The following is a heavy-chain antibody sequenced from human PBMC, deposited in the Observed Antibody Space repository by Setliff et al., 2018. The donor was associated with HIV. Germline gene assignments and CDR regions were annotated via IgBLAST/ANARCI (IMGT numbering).Heavy chain of an antibody. Sequence: SLRLSCAASGFTFSNNWIHWVRQTAEKGLVWVSRISPDGSSTMYADSVKGRFTISRDNAKNTVYLQMNSLRAEDTAVYYCARDFDWPQACWGQGTLVTVSS. J-gene: IGHJ4*02. D-gene: IGHD3-9*01. CDR3: ARDFDWPQAC. CDR2: ISPDGSST. V-gene: IGHV3-74*03. CDR1: GFTFSNNW.